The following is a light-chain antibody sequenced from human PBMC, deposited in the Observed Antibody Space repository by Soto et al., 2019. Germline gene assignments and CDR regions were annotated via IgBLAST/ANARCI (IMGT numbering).Light chain of an antibody. Sequence: EIVLTQSPGTLSLFPGERATLSCRATQSVNSDYLAWYQQKPGQAPRLLIYIASRRATGIPDRFSGSGSGTDFTLTISRLAPEDFAVYYCQQYGTSTWTFGQGTKVEIK. J-gene: IGKJ1*01. CDR3: QQYGTSTWT. CDR1: QSVNSDY. V-gene: IGKV3-20*01. CDR2: IAS.